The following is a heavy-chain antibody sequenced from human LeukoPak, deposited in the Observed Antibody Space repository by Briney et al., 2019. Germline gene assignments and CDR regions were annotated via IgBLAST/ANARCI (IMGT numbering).Heavy chain of an antibody. D-gene: IGHD2-2*01. CDR1: GGSTSSFY. CDR2: IYYSGST. J-gene: IGHJ5*02. V-gene: IGHV4-59*01. Sequence: LETLSLTCNVSGGSTSSFYWSWIRQPPGEGLGWIGYIYYSGSTNYNPSLKSRVTISVDTSKNQFSLKLSSVTAADTAVYYCARGIESSTSWIDPWGQGTLVTVSS. CDR3: ARGIESSTSWIDP.